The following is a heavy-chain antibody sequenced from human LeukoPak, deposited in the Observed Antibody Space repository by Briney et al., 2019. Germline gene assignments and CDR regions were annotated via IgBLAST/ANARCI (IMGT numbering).Heavy chain of an antibody. J-gene: IGHJ4*02. CDR1: GFTFSSYW. D-gene: IGHD3-22*01. CDR3: VRDWGYDSSGYWQKYFDT. CDR2: IKQDGSEK. Sequence: GGSLRLSCAASGFTFSSYWMSWVRQAPGKGLEWVANIKQDGSEKYYVDSVKGRFTISRDNAKNTVYLQMNSLRAEDTAVYYCVRDWGYDSSGYWQKYFDTWGQGTLVTVSS. V-gene: IGHV3-7*01.